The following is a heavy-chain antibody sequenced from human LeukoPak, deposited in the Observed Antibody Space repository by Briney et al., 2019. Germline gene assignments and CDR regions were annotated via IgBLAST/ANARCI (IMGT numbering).Heavy chain of an antibody. CDR3: ARDGVRGNRFDP. CDR2: IYYSGST. D-gene: IGHD1-1*01. J-gene: IGHJ5*02. Sequence: SGSLSVTCTEPGGSISSYYWSSIRQPPGKGLEWIGYIYYSGSTNYNTSLKSRVTISVDTSKNQFSLKLSSVTAADTAVYYCARDGVRGNRFDPWGQGTLVTVSS. V-gene: IGHV4-59*01. CDR1: GGSISSYY.